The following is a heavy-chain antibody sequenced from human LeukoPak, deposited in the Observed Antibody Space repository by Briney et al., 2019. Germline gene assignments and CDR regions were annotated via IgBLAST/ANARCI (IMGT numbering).Heavy chain of an antibody. CDR1: GFTFSSYA. J-gene: IGHJ4*02. D-gene: IGHD5-18*01. V-gene: IGHV3-30-3*01. CDR2: ISYDGSNK. Sequence: GGSLRLSCAASGFTFSSYAMHWVRQAPGKGLEWVAVISYDGSNKYYADSVKGRFTISRDNSKNTLYLQMNSLRAEDTAVYYCARDKNTAMVAQLDYWGQGTLVTVSS. CDR3: ARDKNTAMVAQLDY.